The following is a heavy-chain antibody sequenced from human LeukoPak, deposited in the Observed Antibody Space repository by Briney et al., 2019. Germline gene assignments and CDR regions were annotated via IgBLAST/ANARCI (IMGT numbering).Heavy chain of an antibody. J-gene: IGHJ4*02. CDR2: ISWNNNNM. V-gene: IGHV3-9*01. CDR3: AKDIGCSGGTCYFPNYFDY. CDR1: GFTFDDYA. D-gene: IGHD2-15*01. Sequence: GRSLRLSCTASGFTFDDYATHWVRQAPGKGLEWVSGISWNNNNMDYADSVKGRFTISRDNAKNSLYLQMNSLRTEDTAFYFCAKDIGCSGGTCYFPNYFDYWGQGTLVTVSS.